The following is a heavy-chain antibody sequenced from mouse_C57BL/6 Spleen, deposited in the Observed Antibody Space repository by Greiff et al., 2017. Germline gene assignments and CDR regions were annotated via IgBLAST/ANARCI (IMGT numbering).Heavy chain of an antibody. J-gene: IGHJ4*01. Sequence: VQVVESGAELVRPGASVTLSCKASGYTFTDYEMHWVKQTPVHGLEWIGAIDPETGGTAYNQKFKGKAILTADKSSSTAYMELRSLTSEDSAVYYCTRWRDRDAMDYWGQGTSVTVSS. CDR3: TRWRDRDAMDY. V-gene: IGHV1-15*01. D-gene: IGHD2-14*01. CDR1: GYTFTDYE. CDR2: IDPETGGT.